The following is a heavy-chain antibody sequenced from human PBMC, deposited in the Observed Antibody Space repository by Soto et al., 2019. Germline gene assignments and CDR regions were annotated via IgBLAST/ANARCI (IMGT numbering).Heavy chain of an antibody. V-gene: IGHV3-66*01. CDR2: IYTGGTT. CDR3: ATVESGYDYYSYCYMDL. CDR1: GFTVSTYY. Sequence: EVQLVESGGGLVQPGGSLRLSCAASGFTVSTYYMTWVRQAPGKGLEWVAVIYTGGTTYYADSVKGSFTISRDKSKNTRYLHMPSLRAEDTAVYYRATVESGYDYYSYCYMDLCGKGTAVTVSS. D-gene: IGHD5-12*01. J-gene: IGHJ6*03.